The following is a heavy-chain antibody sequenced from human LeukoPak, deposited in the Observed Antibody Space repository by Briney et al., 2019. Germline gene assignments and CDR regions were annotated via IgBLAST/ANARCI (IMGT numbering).Heavy chain of an antibody. CDR3: AKAYCSSNSCFKYGLDV. V-gene: IGHV3-23*01. CDR1: GFTFSSYV. Sequence: GGSLRLSCAASGFTFSSYVMTWVRQAPGKGLEWVSAISGSGGSTYYADSVKGRFTISRDNSKNTLYLQMNSLRAEDTAVYYCAKAYCSSNSCFKYGLDVWGQGTTVTVSS. CDR2: ISGSGGST. D-gene: IGHD2-2*01. J-gene: IGHJ6*02.